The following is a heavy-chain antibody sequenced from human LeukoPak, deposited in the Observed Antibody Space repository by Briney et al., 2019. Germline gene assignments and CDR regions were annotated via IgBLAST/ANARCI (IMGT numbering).Heavy chain of an antibody. J-gene: IGHJ4*02. CDR3: ARVPRRYCSSENCYPFDY. V-gene: IGHV1-18*01. Sequence: ASVNLSCTCSGSTLTIYSISWVRHRPGQGHGRVGLISAYNGNTNNAHKLQGRVTMTTDTSTTTPYMELRSLRSDDTTADYYARVPRRYCSSENCYPFDYRGEGTLVTVSS. D-gene: IGHD2-15*01. CDR1: GSTLTIYS. CDR2: ISAYNGNT.